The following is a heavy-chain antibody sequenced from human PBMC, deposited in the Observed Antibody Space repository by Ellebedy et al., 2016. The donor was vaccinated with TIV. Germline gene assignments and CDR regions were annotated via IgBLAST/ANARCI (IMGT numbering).Heavy chain of an antibody. D-gene: IGHD7-27*01. V-gene: IGHV3-23*01. CDR3: TKRADNWGFFDY. J-gene: IGHJ4*02. Sequence: GESLKISCAASGFIFSDYVMAWVRQVPGKGLEWVSAMAEYDGRTFYADSVRGRFTISRDKSANILFLHMHSLRAEDTAIYYCTKRADNWGFFDYWGQGARVTVSS. CDR2: MAEYDGRT. CDR1: GFIFSDYV.